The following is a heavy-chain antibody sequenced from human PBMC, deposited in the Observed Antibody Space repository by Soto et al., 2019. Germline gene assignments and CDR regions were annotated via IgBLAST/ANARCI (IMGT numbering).Heavy chain of an antibody. CDR3: ARFKRGLVVPAAQPHSYYGMDV. CDR1: GYTFTGYY. J-gene: IGHJ6*02. Sequence: VASVKVSCKASGYTFTGYYMHWVRQAPGQGLEWMGWINPNSGGTNYAQKFQGRVTMTRDTSISTAYMELSRLRSDDTAVYYCARFKRGLVVPAAQPHSYYGMDVWGQGTTVTVSS. V-gene: IGHV1-2*02. CDR2: INPNSGGT. D-gene: IGHD2-2*01.